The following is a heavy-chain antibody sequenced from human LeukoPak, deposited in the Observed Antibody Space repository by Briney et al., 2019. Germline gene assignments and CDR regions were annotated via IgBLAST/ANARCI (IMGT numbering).Heavy chain of an antibody. J-gene: IGHJ4*02. CDR1: GFTFRTSW. V-gene: IGHV3-7*03. D-gene: IGHD6-19*01. CDR3: IKGGGSGWPFDY. Sequence: GGSLRLSCVASGFTFRTSWMTWVRQTPDKGLEWVASIKPDGSDKYYVDSVKGRLTISRDNAKSSLYLQMNSLRPEDTAVYYCIKGGGSGWPFDYWGQGTLVTVSS. CDR2: IKPDGSDK.